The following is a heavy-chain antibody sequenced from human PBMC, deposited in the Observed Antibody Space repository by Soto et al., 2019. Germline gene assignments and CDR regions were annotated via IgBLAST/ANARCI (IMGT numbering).Heavy chain of an antibody. Sequence: QVQLVQSGAEVKKAGASVKVSCKASGYTFTSYDINWVRQATGQGLEWMGWMNPNSGNTGYAQKFQGRVTMTRNTSISTAYMELSSLRSEDTAVYYCAREMSAAGTGWFDAWGQGTLVTVSS. CDR3: AREMSAAGTGWFDA. V-gene: IGHV1-8*01. J-gene: IGHJ5*02. CDR2: MNPNSGNT. CDR1: GYTFTSYD. D-gene: IGHD6-13*01.